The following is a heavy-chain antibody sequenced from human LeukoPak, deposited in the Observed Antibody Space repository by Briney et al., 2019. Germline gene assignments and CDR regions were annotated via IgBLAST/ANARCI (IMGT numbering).Heavy chain of an antibody. Sequence: SETLSLTCTVSGGSISNYYWSWIRQPPGKGLECMGYIYYSGTTNYNPSLKSRVTISVDTSKNQFSLKLSSVTAADTAVYYCARGSARYSGYDSAFDYWGQGTLVTVSS. CDR3: ARGSARYSGYDSAFDY. V-gene: IGHV4-59*01. CDR2: IYYSGTT. D-gene: IGHD5-12*01. J-gene: IGHJ4*02. CDR1: GGSISNYY.